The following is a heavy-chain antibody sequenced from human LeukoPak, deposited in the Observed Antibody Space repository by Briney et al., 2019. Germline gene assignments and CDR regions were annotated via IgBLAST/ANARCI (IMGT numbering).Heavy chain of an antibody. CDR2: IHYSGSS. D-gene: IGHD6-13*01. Sequence: PSETLSLTCAVSGGSISTCYWSWIRQPPGKGLEWIGYIHYSGSSNYNPSLKSRVTLSLDTSKNQFSLKLSSVTAADTAVYYCARGAAATYWGQGTLVTVSS. CDR1: GGSISTCY. J-gene: IGHJ4*02. CDR3: ARGAAATY. V-gene: IGHV4-59*01.